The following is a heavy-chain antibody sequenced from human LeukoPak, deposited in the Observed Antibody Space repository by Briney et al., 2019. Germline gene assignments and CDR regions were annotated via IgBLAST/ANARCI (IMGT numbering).Heavy chain of an antibody. CDR1: GGSISTTTYY. V-gene: IGHV4-39*07. CDR3: ARDPGLLWFGEQAFDI. D-gene: IGHD3-10*01. Sequence: PSETLSLTCTVSGGSISTTTYYWGWMRQPPGKGLEWIGSVYYSGSTYYNPSLKSRVTISVDTSKNQFSLKLNSVTAADTAVYYCARDPGLLWFGEQAFDIWGQGTMVIVSS. J-gene: IGHJ3*02. CDR2: VYYSGST.